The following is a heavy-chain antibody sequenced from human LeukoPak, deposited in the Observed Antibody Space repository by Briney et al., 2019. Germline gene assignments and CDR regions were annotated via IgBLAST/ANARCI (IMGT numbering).Heavy chain of an antibody. Sequence: GASVKVSCKASGGTFSSYAISWVRQAPGQGLEWIGWISAYNGNTKYAQKFQGRVTMTTDTSTSTAYMELRSLRSDDTAVYYCARGGGDPDMSVVAIKTGLPFDPWGQGTLVTVSS. D-gene: IGHD3-22*01. V-gene: IGHV1-18*01. CDR2: ISAYNGNT. CDR3: ARGGGDPDMSVVAIKTGLPFDP. CDR1: GGTFSSYA. J-gene: IGHJ5*02.